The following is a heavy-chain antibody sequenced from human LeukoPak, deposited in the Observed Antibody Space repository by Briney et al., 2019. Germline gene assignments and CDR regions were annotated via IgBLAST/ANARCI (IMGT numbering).Heavy chain of an antibody. CDR3: ARGIAAAGLSH. CDR1: GGSISSGGYY. V-gene: IGHV4-30-2*01. CDR2: IYHSGST. J-gene: IGHJ4*02. D-gene: IGHD6-13*01. Sequence: TPSETLSLTCTVSGGSISSGGYYWSWIRQPPGKGLEWIGYIYHSGSTYYNPSLKSRVTISVDRSKNQFSLKLSSVTAADTAVYYCARGIAAAGLSHWGQGTLVTVSS.